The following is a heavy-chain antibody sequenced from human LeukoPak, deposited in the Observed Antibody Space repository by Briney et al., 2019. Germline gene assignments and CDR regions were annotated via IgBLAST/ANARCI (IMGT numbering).Heavy chain of an antibody. CDR3: AKDGPASAYTAMVHIDY. J-gene: IGHJ4*02. D-gene: IGHD5-18*01. CDR2: IRYDGSNK. Sequence: SGGSLRLSCAASGFTFSSYGMHWVRQAPGKGLEWVALIRYDGSNKYYADSVKGRFTISRDNSKNTLYLQMNSLRAEDTAVYYCAKDGPASAYTAMVHIDYWGQGTLVTVSS. V-gene: IGHV3-30*02. CDR1: GFTFSSYG.